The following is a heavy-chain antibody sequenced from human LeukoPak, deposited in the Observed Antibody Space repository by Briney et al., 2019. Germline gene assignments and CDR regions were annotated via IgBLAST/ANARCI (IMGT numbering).Heavy chain of an antibody. CDR1: GFTFSSYA. D-gene: IGHD1-26*01. J-gene: IGHJ4*02. Sequence: GGSLRLSCTASGFTFSSYAMHWVRQAPGKGLEWVAVISYDGSNKYYADSVKGRFTISRDNSKNTLYLQMNSLRAEDTAVYYCARGFRWELLRLDYWGQGTLVTVSS. V-gene: IGHV3-30-3*01. CDR2: ISYDGSNK. CDR3: ARGFRWELLRLDY.